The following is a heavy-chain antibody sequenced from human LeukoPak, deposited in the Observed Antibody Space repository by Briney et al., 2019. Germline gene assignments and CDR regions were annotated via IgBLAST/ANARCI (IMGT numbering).Heavy chain of an antibody. CDR3: ARGIKKLERRSNWFDP. J-gene: IGHJ5*02. Sequence: PSETLSLTCAVYGGSFSGYYWSWIRQPPGKGLEWIGEINHSGSTNYNPSLKSRVTISVDTSKNQFSLKLSSVTAADTAVYYCARGIKKLERRSNWFDPWGQGTLVTVSS. CDR1: GGSFSGYY. D-gene: IGHD1-1*01. V-gene: IGHV4-34*01. CDR2: INHSGST.